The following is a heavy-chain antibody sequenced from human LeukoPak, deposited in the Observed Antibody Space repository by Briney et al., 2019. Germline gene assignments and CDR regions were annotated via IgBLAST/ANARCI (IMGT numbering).Heavy chain of an antibody. Sequence: PGGSLRLSCAASGFTFTNFAMKWVRQAPGKGLEWVADISGGGEQTFYADSVKGRFTIPRDNSKDTLHLQMNILRPEDTALYYCASGPYSSSYFASWGQGTMVTVSS. CDR2: ISGGGEQT. CDR3: ASGPYSSSYFAS. CDR1: GFTFTNFA. J-gene: IGHJ4*02. D-gene: IGHD6-13*01. V-gene: IGHV3-23*01.